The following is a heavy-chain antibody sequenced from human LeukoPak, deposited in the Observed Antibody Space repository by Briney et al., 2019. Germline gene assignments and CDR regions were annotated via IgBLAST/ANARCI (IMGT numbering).Heavy chain of an antibody. D-gene: IGHD2-8*01. CDR1: GFTFSSYA. Sequence: GGSRRLSCGASGFTFSSYAMSWVRQAPGKGLEWVSSISGGGDNTYYADSVKGRFTISRDNSKNTLYLQMNSLRAEDTAVYYCARAPYCSNGVCYLVEYWGQGTLVTVSS. CDR3: ARAPYCSNGVCYLVEY. CDR2: ISGGGDNT. V-gene: IGHV3-23*01. J-gene: IGHJ4*02.